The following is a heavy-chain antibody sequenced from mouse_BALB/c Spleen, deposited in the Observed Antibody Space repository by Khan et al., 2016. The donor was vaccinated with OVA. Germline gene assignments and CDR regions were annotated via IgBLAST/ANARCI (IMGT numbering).Heavy chain of an antibody. CDR1: GYSITGDNA. Sequence: EVELVESGPGLVKPAQSLSVTCAVTGYSITGDNAWNWIRQFPGNKLEGTGYISSSGSTNYNPDVKSRTSISRDTSKNQLYLQLNSVNTEDTATYYWARDGSRYTYALDYWGQGTSVTVSS. D-gene: IGHD2-3*01. CDR2: ISSSGST. CDR3: ARDGSRYTYALDY. J-gene: IGHJ4*01. V-gene: IGHV3-2*02.